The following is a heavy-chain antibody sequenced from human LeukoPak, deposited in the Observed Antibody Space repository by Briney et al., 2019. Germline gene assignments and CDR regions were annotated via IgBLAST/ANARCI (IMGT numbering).Heavy chain of an antibody. V-gene: IGHV4-31*03. J-gene: IGHJ4*02. CDR1: GGSISSGGYY. D-gene: IGHD3-9*01. Sequence: PSETLSLTCTVSGGSISSGGYYWSWLRQHPGKGLEWIGYIYYSGSTYYNPSLKSRVTISVDTSKNQFSLKLSSVTAADTAVYYCARGNDILTGYSRGGYYFDYWGQGTLVTVSS. CDR3: ARGNDILTGYSRGGYYFDY. CDR2: IYYSGST.